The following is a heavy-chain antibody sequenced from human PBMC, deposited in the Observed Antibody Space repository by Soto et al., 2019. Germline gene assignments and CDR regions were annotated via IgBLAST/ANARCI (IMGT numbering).Heavy chain of an antibody. CDR3: AKDLIYGYNSGRPFHS. CDR2: IGSRGDST. V-gene: IGHV3-23*01. J-gene: IGHJ4*02. Sequence: EVQLLESGGGLVQPGGSLRLSCAASGFTFSSFAMSWVRQAPGKGLEWVSAIGSRGDSTYYADSVKGRFTISRDNSKNTLYLQMNSLRAEDTAVYYCAKDLIYGYNSGRPFHSRGQGTLVTVSS. D-gene: IGHD6-19*01. CDR1: GFTFSSFA.